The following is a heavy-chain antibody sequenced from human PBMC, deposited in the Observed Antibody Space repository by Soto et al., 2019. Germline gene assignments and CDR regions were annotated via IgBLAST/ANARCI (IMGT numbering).Heavy chain of an antibody. CDR1: GFAASGFASSNYN. CDR2: ISSSSTYN. D-gene: IGHD2-15*01. Sequence: PGGSLRLSCAASGFAASGFASSNYNMNWVRQAPGKGLDWVSSISSSSTYNFYADSVKGRLTASRDNAENSLYLQLNRLRADDTAVYYGARLYIVVEVAAAELLVGFYDAFDTWGRGTMVTV. CDR3: ARLYIVVEVAAAELLVGFYDAFDT. V-gene: IGHV3-21*01. J-gene: IGHJ3*02.